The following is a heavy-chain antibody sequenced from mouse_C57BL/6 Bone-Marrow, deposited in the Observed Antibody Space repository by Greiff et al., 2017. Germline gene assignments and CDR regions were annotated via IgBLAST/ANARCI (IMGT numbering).Heavy chain of an antibody. Sequence: QVQLQQPGTELVKPGASVKLSCTASGYTFTSYWMHWVKQRPGQGLEWIGNINPSNGGTNYNEQFKSKATLTVDKSSSTAYMQLSRLTSEDSAVYYCAVYYYGSSYYAMDYWGQGTSVTVSS. CDR3: AVYYYGSSYYAMDY. V-gene: IGHV1-53*01. CDR1: GYTFTSYW. D-gene: IGHD1-1*01. CDR2: INPSNGGT. J-gene: IGHJ4*01.